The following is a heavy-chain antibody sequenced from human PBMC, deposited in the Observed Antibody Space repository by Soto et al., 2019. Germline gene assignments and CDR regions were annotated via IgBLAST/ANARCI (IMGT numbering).Heavy chain of an antibody. D-gene: IGHD1-26*01. CDR3: ARGEQYSGRSFDY. Sequence: SHTLSLTCAITGDSVSSNSAGWSWVRQSPSRGLEWLGRTYYRSKWYYEYAVSVRGRITINPDTSKNQYSLQLNSVTPEDTAVYFCARGEQYSGRSFDYWSQGTLVTVSS. CDR1: GDSVSSNSAG. J-gene: IGHJ4*01. CDR2: TYYRSKWYY. V-gene: IGHV6-1*01.